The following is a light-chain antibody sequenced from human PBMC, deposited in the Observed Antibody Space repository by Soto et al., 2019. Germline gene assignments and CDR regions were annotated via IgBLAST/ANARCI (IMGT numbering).Light chain of an antibody. CDR3: QQYSTKWS. CDR2: KAS. Sequence: DIQMTRSPSTLSASVGDRVTITCRASESISSWLAWFQQKPGKAPKLLIYKASILESGVSSRFSGSESGTEFTLTISSLQPDDFATYFCQQYSTKWSFGQGTKVEIK. CDR1: ESISSW. J-gene: IGKJ1*01. V-gene: IGKV1-5*03.